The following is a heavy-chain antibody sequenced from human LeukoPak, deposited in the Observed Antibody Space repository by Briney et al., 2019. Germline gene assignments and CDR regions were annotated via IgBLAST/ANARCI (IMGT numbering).Heavy chain of an antibody. Sequence: GGSLRLSCAAPGFTFSTYGMSWVRQAPGKGLEWVSGISSSGGSTFYAGSVKGRFTVSRDNSKNTLYLEMNNLRAGDTAVYHCAKLLITSAGSADFDYWGQGTLVTVSS. D-gene: IGHD6-13*01. CDR3: AKLLITSAGSADFDY. CDR2: ISSSGGST. CDR1: GFTFSTYG. J-gene: IGHJ4*02. V-gene: IGHV3-23*01.